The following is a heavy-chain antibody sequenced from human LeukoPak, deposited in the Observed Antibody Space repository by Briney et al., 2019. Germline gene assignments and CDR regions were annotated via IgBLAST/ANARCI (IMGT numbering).Heavy chain of an antibody. V-gene: IGHV1-2*02. CDR1: GYTFTGYY. D-gene: IGHD3-10*01. CDR3: ARDPITMVRGVIRAAYYGMDV. CDR2: INPNSGGT. J-gene: IGHJ6*02. Sequence: ASVKVSCEASGYTFTGYYIHWVRQAPGQGLEWMGWINPNSGGTNYAQKFQGRVTMTRDTSISTAYMELSRLRSDDTAVYYCARDPITMVRGVIRAAYYGMDVWGQGTTVTVSS.